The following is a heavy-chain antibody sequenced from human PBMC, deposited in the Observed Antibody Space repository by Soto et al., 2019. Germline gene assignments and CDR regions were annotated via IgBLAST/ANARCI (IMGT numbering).Heavy chain of an antibody. CDR2: ISAYTGNT. CDR3: ARRWTTGEIDY. CDR1: GYSFNIFG. V-gene: IGHV1-18*01. D-gene: IGHD4-17*01. Sequence: ASVKVSCKASGYSFNIFGISWVRQAPGQGLEWMGWISAYTGNTKYAQNFQGRVTMTTDTSTSTAYMELRSLRSDDTAVYYCARRWTTGEIDYWGQGTLVTVSS. J-gene: IGHJ4*02.